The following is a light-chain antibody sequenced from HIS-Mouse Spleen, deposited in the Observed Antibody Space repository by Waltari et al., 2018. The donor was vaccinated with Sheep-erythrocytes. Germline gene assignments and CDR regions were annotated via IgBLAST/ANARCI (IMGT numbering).Light chain of an antibody. CDR2: AAS. CDR3: QQANSFPIT. J-gene: IGKJ5*01. V-gene: IGKV1-12*01. Sequence: DIQMTQSPSPLSASVGYRFTFPCRAIQGISSWLAWYQQKPGKAPTLLIYAASSLQSGVPSRFSGSGSGTDFTLTISSLQPEDFATYYCQQANSFPITFGQGTRLEIK. CDR1: QGISSW.